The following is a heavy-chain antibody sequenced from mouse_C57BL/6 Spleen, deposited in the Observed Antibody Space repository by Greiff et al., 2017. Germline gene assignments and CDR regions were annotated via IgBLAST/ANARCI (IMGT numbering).Heavy chain of an antibody. D-gene: IGHD4-1*01. J-gene: IGHJ2*01. CDR2: ISGGGGNT. CDR3: ARRSPLGTHYFDY. CDR1: GFTFSSYT. V-gene: IGHV5-9*01. Sequence: EVQRVESGGGLVKPGGSLKLSCAASGFTFSSYTMSWVRQTPEKRLEWVATISGGGGNTYYPDSVKGRFTISRDNAKNTLYLQMSSLRSEDTALYYCARRSPLGTHYFDYWGQGTTLTVSS.